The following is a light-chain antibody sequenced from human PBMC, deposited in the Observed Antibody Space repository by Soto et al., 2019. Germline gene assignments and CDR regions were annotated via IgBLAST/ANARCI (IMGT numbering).Light chain of an antibody. V-gene: IGKV4-1*01. CDR1: QSVLYSPNNKNY. J-gene: IGKJ1*01. CDR3: QQYHSAPQS. Sequence: DIVMTQSPDSLAVSPGERATINCKSSQSVLYSPNNKNYLAWYQQKPGQPPKLLIYWASTRESGVPDRFSGSGSGTDFTLTISSLQAEDVAFYSCQQYHSAPQSFGQGTKVEIK. CDR2: WAS.